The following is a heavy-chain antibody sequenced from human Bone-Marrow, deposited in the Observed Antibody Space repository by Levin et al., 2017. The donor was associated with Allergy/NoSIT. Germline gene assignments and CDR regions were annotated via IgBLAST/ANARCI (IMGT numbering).Heavy chain of an antibody. V-gene: IGHV3-33*01. D-gene: IGHD2-15*01. CDR3: ARDRPESGAFRDWFDY. CDR1: GFYFSSYG. CDR2: IWYDGSQK. Sequence: GGSLRLSCAASGFYFSSYGMHWVRQAPGKGLEWVAVIWYDGSQKDHADSVKGRFTISRDNSKNTLYLQMNSLRAEDTAVYYCARDRPESGAFRDWFDYWGQGTLVTVSS. J-gene: IGHJ4*02.